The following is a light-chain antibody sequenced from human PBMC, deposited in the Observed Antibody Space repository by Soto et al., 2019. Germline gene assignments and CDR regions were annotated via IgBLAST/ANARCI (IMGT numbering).Light chain of an antibody. J-gene: IGKJ1*01. CDR2: DAS. CDR1: QSVITN. Sequence: EMLMTQSPSTLSVSPGESATLSCRASQSVITNLAWYQQKSGQAPRLLIYDASTRATDIPARFSGSGSGTEFTLTISNLQSEDFVVYYCQQYNNWPSTFGQRTKVDIK. CDR3: QQYNNWPST. V-gene: IGKV3-15*01.